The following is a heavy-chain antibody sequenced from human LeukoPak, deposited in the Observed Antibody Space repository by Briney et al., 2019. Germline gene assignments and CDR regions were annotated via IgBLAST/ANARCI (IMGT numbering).Heavy chain of an antibody. CDR3: ARPQLHGGNSPRFDY. J-gene: IGHJ4*02. D-gene: IGHD4-23*01. CDR1: GFTFSSYE. CDR2: ISSSGSTI. Sequence: GGSLRLSCAASGFTFSSYEMNWVRQAPGKGLEWVSYISSSGSTIYYADSVKGRFTISRDNAKNSLYLQMNSLRAEGTAVYYCARPQLHGGNSPRFDYWGQGTLVTVSS. V-gene: IGHV3-48*03.